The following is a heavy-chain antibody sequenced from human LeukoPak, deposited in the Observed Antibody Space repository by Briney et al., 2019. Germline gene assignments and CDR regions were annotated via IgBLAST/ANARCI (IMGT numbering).Heavy chain of an antibody. CDR3: ARLGCSGGSCYSGH. CDR1: GGSISSSDYY. D-gene: IGHD2-15*01. V-gene: IGHV4-30-4*01. CDR2: IYYSGST. J-gene: IGHJ4*02. Sequence: PSQTLSLACTVSGGSISSSDYYWSWIRQPPEKGLEWIGYIYYSGSTYYNPSLKSRVTISVDTSKNQFSLKLSSVTAADTAVYYCARLGCSGGSCYSGHWGQGTLVTVSS.